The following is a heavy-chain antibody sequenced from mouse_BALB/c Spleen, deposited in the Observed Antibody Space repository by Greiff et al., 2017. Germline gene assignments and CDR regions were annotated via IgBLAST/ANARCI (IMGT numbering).Heavy chain of an antibody. Sequence: DVKLQESGPGLVKPSQSLSLTCTVTGYSITSDYAWNWIRQFPGNKLEWMGYISYSGSTSYNPSLKSRISITRDTSKNQFFLQLNSVTTEDTATYYCARGAYYRYEGNAMDYWGQGTSVTVSS. CDR3: ARGAYYRYEGNAMDY. CDR1: GYSITSDYA. V-gene: IGHV3-2*02. CDR2: ISYSGST. D-gene: IGHD2-14*01. J-gene: IGHJ4*01.